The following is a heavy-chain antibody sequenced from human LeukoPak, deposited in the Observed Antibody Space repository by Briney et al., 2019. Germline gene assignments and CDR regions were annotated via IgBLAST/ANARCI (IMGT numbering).Heavy chain of an antibody. D-gene: IGHD3-22*01. CDR2: ISGSGGST. CDR3: AKDFSGSSGFSDY. J-gene: IGHJ4*02. Sequence: GGSLRLSCAASGFTFSSYAMSWVRQAPGKGLEWASAISGSGGSTYYADSVKGRFTISRDNSKNTLYLQMNSLRAEDTAVYYCAKDFSGSSGFSDYWGQGTLVTVSS. V-gene: IGHV3-23*01. CDR1: GFTFSSYA.